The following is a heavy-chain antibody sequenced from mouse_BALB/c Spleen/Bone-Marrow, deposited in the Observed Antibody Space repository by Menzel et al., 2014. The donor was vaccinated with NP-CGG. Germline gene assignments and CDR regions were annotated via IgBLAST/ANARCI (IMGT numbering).Heavy chain of an antibody. CDR2: SRNRRNDYTT. CDR3: ARDAGRGNFDY. CDR1: GFTFSDFY. V-gene: IGHV7-1*02. Sequence: EVQRVESGGGLVQPGGSLRLSSATSGFTFSDFYMEWVRQPPGKRLEWIAASRNRRNDYTTEYSASVKGRFIVSRDTSQSILFLQMNALRAEDTAIYYCARDAGRGNFDYWGQGTSLTVSS. J-gene: IGHJ2*02. D-gene: IGHD4-1*01.